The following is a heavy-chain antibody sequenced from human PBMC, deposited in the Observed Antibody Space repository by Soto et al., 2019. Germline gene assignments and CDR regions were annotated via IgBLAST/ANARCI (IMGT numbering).Heavy chain of an antibody. J-gene: IGHJ4*02. D-gene: IGHD1-1*01. Sequence: ESGPTLVNPTQTLTLTCTFSGFSLSSSEMCVSWIRQPPGKALEWLALIDWDDDKFYSTSLKTRLTISKDTSKHQVVLTVTNMDPVDTATYYCARTRFSGYNNQFDYWGQGTLVTVSS. CDR1: GFSLSSSEMC. CDR2: IDWDDDK. V-gene: IGHV2-70*01. CDR3: ARTRFSGYNNQFDY.